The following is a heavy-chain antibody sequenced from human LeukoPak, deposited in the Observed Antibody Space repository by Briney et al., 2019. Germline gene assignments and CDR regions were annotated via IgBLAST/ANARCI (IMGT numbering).Heavy chain of an antibody. D-gene: IGHD3-16*02. CDR2: VDVGGAT. V-gene: IGHV4-61*10. Sequence: SETLSLTCNVSGGSITKLEYYWSWIRQPAGKGLEWIARVDVGGATNYNPSLKSRVSISVDPSKNQFYLKLSSVTAADTAVYYCARGGSYRSFDFWGQGTLVTVSS. CDR3: ARGGSYRSFDF. J-gene: IGHJ4*02. CDR1: GGSITKLEYY.